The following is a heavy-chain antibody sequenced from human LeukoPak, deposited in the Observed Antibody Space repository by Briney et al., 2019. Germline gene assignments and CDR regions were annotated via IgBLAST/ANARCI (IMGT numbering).Heavy chain of an antibody. V-gene: IGHV7-4-1*02. Sequence: ASVTVSCKASGYTFTSYAMNWVRQAPGQGLEWMGWINTNTGNPTYAQGFTGRFVFSLDTSVSTAYLQISSLKAEDTAVYYCARGASMVREITEFDYWDQGTLVTVSS. CDR1: GYTFTSYA. CDR2: INTNTGNP. CDR3: ARGASMVREITEFDY. D-gene: IGHD3-10*01. J-gene: IGHJ4*02.